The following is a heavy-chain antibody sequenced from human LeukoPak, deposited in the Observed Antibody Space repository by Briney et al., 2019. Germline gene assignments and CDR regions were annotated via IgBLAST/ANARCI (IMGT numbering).Heavy chain of an antibody. CDR3: ARESFPYYYETSGYFDY. CDR2: IYYSGST. J-gene: IGHJ4*02. D-gene: IGHD3-22*01. V-gene: IGHV4-59*12. CDR1: GGSISSYY. Sequence: SETLSLTCTVSGGSISSYYWSWIRQPPGKGLEWIGYIYYSGSTNYNPSLKSRVTISVDTSKNQFSLKLRSVTAADTAVYYCARESFPYYYETSGYFDYWGQGTLVTVSS.